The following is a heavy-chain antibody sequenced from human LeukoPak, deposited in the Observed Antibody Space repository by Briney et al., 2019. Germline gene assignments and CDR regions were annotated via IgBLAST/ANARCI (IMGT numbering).Heavy chain of an antibody. V-gene: IGHV3-23*01. J-gene: IGHJ4*02. CDR1: GFIFGAYA. Sequence: GGSLRLSCEASGFIFGAYAMNWVRQAPGKGLQWVSVISDSGGSTDYADSVKGRFTISRDNSKETLYLQLDSLRVDDTAVYYCARGTTTRYFDYWGQGTLVTVSS. CDR3: ARGTTTRYFDY. CDR2: ISDSGGST. D-gene: IGHD1-26*01.